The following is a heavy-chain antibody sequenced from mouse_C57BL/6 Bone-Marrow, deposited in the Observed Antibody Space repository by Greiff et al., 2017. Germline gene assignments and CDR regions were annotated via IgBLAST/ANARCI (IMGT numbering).Heavy chain of an antibody. V-gene: IGHV1-69*01. J-gene: IGHJ3*01. CDR1: GYTFTSYW. CDR3: ARDGNYVRFFAY. CDR2: IDPSDSYT. D-gene: IGHD2-1*01. Sequence: QVQLQQPGAELVMPGASVKLSCKASGYTFTSYWMHWVKQRPGQGLEWIGGIDPSDSYTNYNQKFKGKSTLTVDKSSSTAYMQLSSLTSEDSAVYYCARDGNYVRFFAYWGQGTLVTVSA.